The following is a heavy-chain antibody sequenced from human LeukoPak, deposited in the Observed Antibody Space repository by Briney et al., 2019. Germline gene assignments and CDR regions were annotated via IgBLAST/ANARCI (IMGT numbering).Heavy chain of an antibody. V-gene: IGHV1-2*02. CDR1: GYTFTGYY. CDR2: INPHSGGT. J-gene: IGHJ4*02. Sequence: AASVKVSCKASGYTFTGYYIHWVRQAPGQGLEWMGWINPHSGGTHYAQKFQGGVTMTRDTSITTAYMELSSLRSDDTAVYYCARDVGEYCSSTNCYASHYWGQGTLVTVSS. D-gene: IGHD2-2*01. CDR3: ARDVGEYCSSTNCYASHY.